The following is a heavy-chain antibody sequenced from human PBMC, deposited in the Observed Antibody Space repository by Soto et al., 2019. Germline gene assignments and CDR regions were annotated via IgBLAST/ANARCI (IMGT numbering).Heavy chain of an antibody. CDR3: ARSSGWRQVGVYNYGLDV. CDR1: GFFLSNNW. D-gene: IGHD2-8*01. J-gene: IGHJ6*02. Sequence: ESGGGWVKPGESLRLSCIGSGFFLSNNWMTWIRQAPGKGLEWVSYISASGDYTIYADSLKGRFTISRDNARNSLWLQITSLTAEDTAVYYCARSSGWRQVGVYNYGLDVWGQGTTVIVSS. CDR2: ISASGDYT. V-gene: IGHV3-11*06.